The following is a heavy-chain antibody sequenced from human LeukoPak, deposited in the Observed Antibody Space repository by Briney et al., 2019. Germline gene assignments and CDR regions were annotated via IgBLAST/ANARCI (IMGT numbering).Heavy chain of an antibody. Sequence: ASVKVSCKASGYTFTSYGISWVRQAPGQGLEWMGWISAYNGNTNYAQKLQGRVTMTTDTSTSTAYMELRSLRSDDTAVYYCVRDPQLLPVGGYYYGIDVWGQGTTVTVSS. CDR1: GYTFTSYG. J-gene: IGHJ6*02. CDR2: ISAYNGNT. V-gene: IGHV1-18*01. D-gene: IGHD2-2*01. CDR3: VRDPQLLPVGGYYYGIDV.